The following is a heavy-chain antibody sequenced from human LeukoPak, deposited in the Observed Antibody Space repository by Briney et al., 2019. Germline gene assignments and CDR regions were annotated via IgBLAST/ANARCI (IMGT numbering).Heavy chain of an antibody. CDR1: GYTLTELS. D-gene: IGHD6-13*01. CDR3: ARKGGLTYSSSSNYYYYYMDV. Sequence: ASVKVSCKVSGYTLTELSMHWVRQAPGKGLEWMGRFDPEDGDTIYAQKFQGRVTITADESTSTAYMELSSLRSEDTAVYYCARKGGLTYSSSSNYYYYYMDVWGKGTTVTISS. J-gene: IGHJ6*03. V-gene: IGHV1-24*01. CDR2: FDPEDGDT.